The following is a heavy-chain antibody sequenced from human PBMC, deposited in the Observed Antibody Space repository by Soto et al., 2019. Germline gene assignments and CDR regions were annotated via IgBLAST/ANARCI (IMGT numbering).Heavy chain of an antibody. D-gene: IGHD2-15*01. CDR2: FDPEDGET. Sequence: GASVKVSCKVSGYTLTELSMHWVRQAPGKGLEWMGGFDPEDGETIYAQKFQGRVTMTEDTSTDTAYMELSSLRSEDTAVYYCATEDCSGGSCYPYYYYYGMDVWGQGTTVTVSS. J-gene: IGHJ6*02. V-gene: IGHV1-24*01. CDR3: ATEDCSGGSCYPYYYYYGMDV. CDR1: GYTLTELS.